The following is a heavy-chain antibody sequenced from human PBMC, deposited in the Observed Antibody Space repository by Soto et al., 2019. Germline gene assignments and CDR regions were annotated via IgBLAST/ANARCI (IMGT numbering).Heavy chain of an antibody. Sequence: SETLSLTCTVSGGSISRGDYYWGWIRQPPGKGLEWIGVINHSGSTYHNLSLKGRVTMSVDASRNQFSLKLTSMTAADTAVYYCARLGGYVSVGYYYLWDSWGQGTLVTVSS. CDR1: GGSISRGDYY. D-gene: IGHD3-22*01. CDR3: ARLGGYVSVGYYYLWDS. CDR2: INHSGST. V-gene: IGHV4-39*01. J-gene: IGHJ4*02.